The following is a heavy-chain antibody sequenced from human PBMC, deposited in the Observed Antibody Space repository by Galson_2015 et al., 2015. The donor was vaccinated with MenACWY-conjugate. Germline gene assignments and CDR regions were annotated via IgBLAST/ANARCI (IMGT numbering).Heavy chain of an antibody. V-gene: IGHV3-7*03. D-gene: IGHD1-26*01. CDR2: IKQDGSEK. CDR3: ARERGTIVGASDAFDI. J-gene: IGHJ3*02. Sequence: SLRLSCAASGFTFSSYAMSWVRQAPGKGLEWVANIKQDGSEKYYVDSVKGRFTISRDNAKNSLYLQMNSLRAEDTAVYYCARERGTIVGASDAFDIWGQGTMVTVSS. CDR1: GFTFSSYA.